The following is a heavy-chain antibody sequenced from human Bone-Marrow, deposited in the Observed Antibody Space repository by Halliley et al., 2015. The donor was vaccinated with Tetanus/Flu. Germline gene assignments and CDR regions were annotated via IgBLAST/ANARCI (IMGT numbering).Heavy chain of an antibody. CDR3: ATEVRWERLYGMDV. CDR2: INGGNGDT. D-gene: IGHD1-26*01. V-gene: IGHV1-3*01. CDR1: GKTLTNYA. Sequence: QLVQSGAEVKKPGASVKVSCKASGKTLTNYAVHWVRQAPGQRLEWMGWINGGNGDTKYSQNFQGRISITRDKLASTVFMEVSSLKSADTAVYYCATEVRWERLYGMDVWGPGTTVTVSS. J-gene: IGHJ6*02.